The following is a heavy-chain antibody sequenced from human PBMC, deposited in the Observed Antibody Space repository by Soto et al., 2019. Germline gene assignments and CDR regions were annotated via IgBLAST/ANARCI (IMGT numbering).Heavy chain of an antibody. CDR3: AREPTDHYYDSSGPDAFDI. Sequence: SETLSLTCNVSGGSISCGGYYWSWIRQHPGKGLEWIGYIYYSGSTYYNPSLKSRVTISVDTSKNQFSLKLSSVTAADTAVYYCAREPTDHYYDSSGPDAFDIWGQGTMVTVS. CDR1: GGSISCGGYY. J-gene: IGHJ3*02. CDR2: IYYSGST. D-gene: IGHD3-22*01. V-gene: IGHV4-31*03.